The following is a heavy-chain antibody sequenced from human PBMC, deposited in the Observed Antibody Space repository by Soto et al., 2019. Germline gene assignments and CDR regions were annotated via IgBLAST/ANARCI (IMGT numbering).Heavy chain of an antibody. CDR2: ISYDGSSK. Sequence: QVQLVESGGGVVQPGRSLRLSCAASGFTFSSYDMHWVHQAPGTGLEWVAVISYDGSSKYYADSVQGRFTISRDNSKNTLYLQMNSLRAEDTAVYYCATVRARYCGGGSCYSICDYCGERTLGTVSS. CDR3: ATVRARYCGGGSCYSICDY. CDR1: GFTFSSYD. J-gene: IGHJ4*02. V-gene: IGHV3-30*03. D-gene: IGHD2-15*01.